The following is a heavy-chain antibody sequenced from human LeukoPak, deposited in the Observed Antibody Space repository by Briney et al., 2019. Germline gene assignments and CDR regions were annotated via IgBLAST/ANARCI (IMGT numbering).Heavy chain of an antibody. CDR2: INHSGST. J-gene: IGHJ5*02. V-gene: IGHV4-34*01. Sequence: SETLSLTCAVCGGSFSDYYWSWIRQSPGKGLEWIGQINHSGSTYYNPSLKSRVTISLDTSKSQYSLKLASVTAADTAVYYCARKQGGQLVNTRRWFDPWGQGTLVTVSS. CDR1: GGSFSDYY. CDR3: ARKQGGQLVNTRRWFDP. D-gene: IGHD6-13*01.